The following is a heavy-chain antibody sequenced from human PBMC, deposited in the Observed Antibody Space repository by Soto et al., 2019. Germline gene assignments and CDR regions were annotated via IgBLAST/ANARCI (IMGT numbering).Heavy chain of an antibody. V-gene: IGHV1-18*01. CDR2: IRAYNGNA. Sequence: QVQLVQSGAEVKKRGASVKVSCKASGYTFTSYGLSWVRQAPGQGLDWVGWIRAYNGNANYAQNLQGRGTMTTDTCTSSAYMELRSLSSDDTAVYYCASDLPTMDVWGQGTTVTVSS. CDR3: ASDLPTMDV. CDR1: GYTFTSYG. J-gene: IGHJ6*02.